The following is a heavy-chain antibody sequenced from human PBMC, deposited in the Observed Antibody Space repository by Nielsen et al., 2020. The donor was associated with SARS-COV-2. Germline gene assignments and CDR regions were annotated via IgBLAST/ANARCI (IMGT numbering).Heavy chain of an antibody. CDR3: ARNVAARPRTYYYYYMDV. J-gene: IGHJ6*03. V-gene: IGHV3-7*02. Sequence: GESLKISCAASGFTFSSYWMSWVRQAPGKGLEWVANIKQDGSEKYYVDSVKGRFTISRDNAKNSLYLQMNSLRAEDTAVYYCARNVAARPRTYYYYYMDVWGKGTTVTVSS. CDR2: IKQDGSEK. CDR1: GFTFSSYW. D-gene: IGHD6-6*01.